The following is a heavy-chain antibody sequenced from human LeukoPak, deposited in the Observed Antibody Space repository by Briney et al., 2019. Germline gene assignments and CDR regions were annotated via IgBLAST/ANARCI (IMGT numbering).Heavy chain of an antibody. Sequence: ASVKVSCKSSGYAFTDYGINWVRQATGQGLEWMGWMNPNSGNTGYAQKFQGRVTITRNTSISTAYMELSSLRSEDTAVYYCARGGVSVAGFDNWGQGTLVTVSS. CDR1: GYAFTDYG. CDR3: ARGGVSVAGFDN. V-gene: IGHV1-8*01. D-gene: IGHD6-19*01. CDR2: MNPNSGNT. J-gene: IGHJ4*02.